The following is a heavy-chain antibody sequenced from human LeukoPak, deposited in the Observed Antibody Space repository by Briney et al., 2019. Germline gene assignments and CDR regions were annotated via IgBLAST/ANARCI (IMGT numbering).Heavy chain of an antibody. CDR3: ARDGTIAAAGFDY. CDR2: IYYTGNT. CDR1: GGSISSYY. J-gene: IGHJ4*02. Sequence: SETLSLTCTVSGGSISSYYWSWIRQPPGKGLEWIGSIYYTGNTYYNLSLKSRVTISVDTSKNQFSLKLSSVTAADTAVYYCARDGTIAAAGFDYWGQGSWSPSPQ. V-gene: IGHV4-59*12. D-gene: IGHD6-13*01.